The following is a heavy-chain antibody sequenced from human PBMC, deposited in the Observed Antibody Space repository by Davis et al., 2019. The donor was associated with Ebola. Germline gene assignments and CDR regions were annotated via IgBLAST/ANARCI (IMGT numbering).Heavy chain of an antibody. V-gene: IGHV4-61*08. Sequence: MPSETPSLTCTVSGGSISSGDYYWSWIRQPPGKGLEWIGYIYYSGFTNYNPSLKSRATISVDTSKNQFSLILSSVTAADTAMYYCARHHGGNSGYDLDYWGQGTLVTVSS. CDR3: ARHHGGNSGYDLDY. J-gene: IGHJ4*02. CDR1: GGSISSGDYY. D-gene: IGHD5-12*01. CDR2: IYYSGFT.